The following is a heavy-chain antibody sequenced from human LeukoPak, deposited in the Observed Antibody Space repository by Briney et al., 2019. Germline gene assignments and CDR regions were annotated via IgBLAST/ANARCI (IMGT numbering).Heavy chain of an antibody. V-gene: IGHV3-30*18. CDR2: ISYDGSNK. CDR3: AKEKYRGYNYGSGDY. D-gene: IGHD5-18*01. Sequence: GGSLRLSCAASGFTFSSYGMHWVRQAPGKGLEWVAVISYDGSNKYYADSVKGRFTISRDNSKNTLYLQMNTLRVEDTAVYYCAKEKYRGYNYGSGDYWGQGTLVTVSS. J-gene: IGHJ4*02. CDR1: GFTFSSYG.